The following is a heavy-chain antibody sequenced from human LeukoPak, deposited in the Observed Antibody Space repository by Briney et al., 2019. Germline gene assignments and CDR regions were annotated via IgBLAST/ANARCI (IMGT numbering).Heavy chain of an antibody. Sequence: GASVKVSCKASGGTFSSYAISWVRQAPGQGLEWMGGIIPIFGTANYAQKFQGRVTITADESTSTAYMELSSLRSEDTAVYYCASSGIAVAGKAQPFDYWGQGTLVTVSS. D-gene: IGHD6-19*01. CDR3: ASSGIAVAGKAQPFDY. CDR1: GGTFSSYA. V-gene: IGHV1-69*13. CDR2: IIPIFGTA. J-gene: IGHJ4*02.